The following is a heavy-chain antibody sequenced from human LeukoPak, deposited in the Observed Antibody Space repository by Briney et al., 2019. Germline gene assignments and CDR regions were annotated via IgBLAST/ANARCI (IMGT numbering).Heavy chain of an antibody. CDR2: IKKDGSEK. Sequence: GGSLRLSCAASGFTFSSYWTSWVRQAPGKGLEWVANIKKDGSEKYYVDSVKGRFTISRDNAKTSLYLQMNSLRAEDTAVYYCARDLSGVTGYTYGRGIDYWGQGTLVTVSS. CDR3: ARDLSGVTGYTYGRGIDY. D-gene: IGHD5-18*01. J-gene: IGHJ4*02. CDR1: GFTFSSYW. V-gene: IGHV3-7*01.